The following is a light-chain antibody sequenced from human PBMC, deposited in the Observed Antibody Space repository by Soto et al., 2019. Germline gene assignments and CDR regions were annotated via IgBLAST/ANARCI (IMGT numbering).Light chain of an antibody. CDR2: GAF. J-gene: IGKJ1*01. CDR3: QQYVRSPWT. V-gene: IGKV3-20*01. CDR1: QTVTNNY. Sequence: EIVLMQSPGTLSLSPGERATLSCRASQTVTNNYLAWYQQKPGQAPRLLVYGAFNRATGIPDRFSGSGSGTDFTLTIARLEPEDVAVYYCQQYVRSPWTFGQGTKVEIK.